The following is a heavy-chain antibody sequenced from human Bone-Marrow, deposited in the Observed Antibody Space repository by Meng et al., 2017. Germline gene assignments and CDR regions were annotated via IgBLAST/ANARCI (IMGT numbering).Heavy chain of an antibody. CDR3: VRDEDISAAGKLFGDY. J-gene: IGHJ4*02. D-gene: IGHD6-13*01. CDR2: IDPRSGDT. V-gene: IGHV1-2*06. CDR1: GYTFTAYW. Sequence: QLLQCGAEVTDPGASVKVSCQPSGYTFTAYWLHWGRQAPGQGLDWMGRIDPRSGDTQYAQKFQGRVTMTRDTSISTTYMELSRLRFDDTAVYYCVRDEDISAAGKLFGDYWGQGTLVTVSS.